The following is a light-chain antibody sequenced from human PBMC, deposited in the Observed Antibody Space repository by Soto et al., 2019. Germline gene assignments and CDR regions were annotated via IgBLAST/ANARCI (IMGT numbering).Light chain of an antibody. V-gene: IGKV1-9*01. CDR1: QDISSH. J-gene: IGKJ1*01. Sequence: IPLTQSPSSLSASVGDRVTITCRASQDISSHLAWYQQKPGKAPKLLIYAASTLQSGVPSRFSGSGSGTDLTVTISSLQPEDFATYYCQQFIFFPLTCGQGTKVEVK. CDR3: QQFIFFPLT. CDR2: AAS.